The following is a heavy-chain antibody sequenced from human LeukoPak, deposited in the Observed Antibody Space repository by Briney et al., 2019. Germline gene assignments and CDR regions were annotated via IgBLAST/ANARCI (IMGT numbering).Heavy chain of an antibody. D-gene: IGHD2-15*01. J-gene: IGHJ6*02. Sequence: SGGSLRLSCVASGFTFSSYAMTWVRQAPGKGLEWVSVISGSGDSTYYADSVKGRFTISRDNSKNTLYLQMNSLRAEDTAVYYCAKDIDKDSRTWYSYYGMDVWGQGTTVTVSS. CDR1: GFTFSSYA. V-gene: IGHV3-23*01. CDR3: AKDIDKDSRTWYSYYGMDV. CDR2: ISGSGDST.